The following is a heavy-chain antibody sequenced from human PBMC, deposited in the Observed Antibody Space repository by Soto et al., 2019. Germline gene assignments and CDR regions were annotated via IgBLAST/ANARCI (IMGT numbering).Heavy chain of an antibody. D-gene: IGHD5-18*01. J-gene: IGHJ6*02. CDR2: IIPIFGTA. CDR3: ARTSIHAYYYYYGMDV. CDR1: GGTFSSYA. V-gene: IGHV1-69*01. Sequence: QVQLVQSGAEGKKPGSSVKISCKASGGTFSSYAISWVRQAPGQGLEWMGGIIPIFGTANYAQKIQGRVTITADESTSPAYIELSSLRSEDRVVYYCARTSIHAYYYYYGMDVWGQGTTVTVSS.